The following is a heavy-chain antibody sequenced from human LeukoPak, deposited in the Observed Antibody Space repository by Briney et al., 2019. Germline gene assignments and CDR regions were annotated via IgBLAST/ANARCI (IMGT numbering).Heavy chain of an antibody. Sequence: NSVKVSCKASGFTFTSSAVQWVRQARGQRLEWIGWIVVGSGNTNYAQKFQERVTITRDMSTSTAYMELSSLRSEDTAVYYCAAAEHYDILTGYSYFDYWGQGTLVTVSS. V-gene: IGHV1-58*01. CDR1: GFTFTSSA. CDR3: AAAEHYDILTGYSYFDY. D-gene: IGHD3-9*01. J-gene: IGHJ4*02. CDR2: IVVGSGNT.